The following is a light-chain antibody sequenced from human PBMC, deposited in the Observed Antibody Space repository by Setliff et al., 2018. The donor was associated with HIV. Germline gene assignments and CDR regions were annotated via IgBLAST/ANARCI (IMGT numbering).Light chain of an antibody. CDR3: AAWDDSLSGLV. Sequence: KRVTISCSGSSSNIGSNYVYWYQQLPGTAPRLLIYRNNQRPSGVPDRFSGSKSGTSASLAISGLRSEDEADYYCAAWDDSLSGLVFGGGTK. CDR1: SSNIGSNY. CDR2: RNN. J-gene: IGLJ3*02. V-gene: IGLV1-47*01.